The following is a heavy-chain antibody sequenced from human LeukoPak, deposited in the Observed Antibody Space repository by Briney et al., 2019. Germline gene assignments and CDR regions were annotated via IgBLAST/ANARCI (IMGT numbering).Heavy chain of an antibody. CDR3: ARLGARQILEY. V-gene: IGHV3-23*01. Sequence: QPGGSLRLSCVASGFTFSSYAMSWVRQAPGKGLEWVSAISGSGGSTYYADSVKGRFTISRDNSKNTLYLQMNSLRAEDTAVYYCARLGARQILEYWGQGTLVTVSS. CDR1: GFTFSSYA. D-gene: IGHD4-17*01. CDR2: ISGSGGST. J-gene: IGHJ4*02.